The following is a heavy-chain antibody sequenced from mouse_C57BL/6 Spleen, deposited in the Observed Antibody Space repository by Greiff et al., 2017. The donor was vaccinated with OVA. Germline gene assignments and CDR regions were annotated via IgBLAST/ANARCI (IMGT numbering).Heavy chain of an antibody. Sequence: VQLQQPGTELVKPGASVKLSCKASGYTFTSYWMHWVKQRPGQGLEWIGNINPSNGGTNYNEKFKSKATLTVDKSSSTAYMQLSSLTSEDSAVYYCARSGLRQDWYFDVWGTGTTVTVSS. J-gene: IGHJ1*03. V-gene: IGHV1-53*01. D-gene: IGHD2-4*01. CDR2: INPSNGGT. CDR1: GYTFTSYW. CDR3: ARSGLRQDWYFDV.